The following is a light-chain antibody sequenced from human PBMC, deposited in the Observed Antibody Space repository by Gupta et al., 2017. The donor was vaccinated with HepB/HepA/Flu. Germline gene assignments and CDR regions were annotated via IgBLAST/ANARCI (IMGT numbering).Light chain of an antibody. Sequence: DIVMTQSPDSLAVSLGERATINCKSSQSVLYSSNNKTYLAWYQQKPGQPPKLLIYWAATRESGVHDRFSGSGAGTDFTLTISSRQAEDVEGYDGQQDYSNAFGQGTKVEIK. CDR1: QSVLYSSNNKTY. CDR2: WAA. V-gene: IGKV4-1*01. CDR3: QQDYSNA. J-gene: IGKJ1*01.